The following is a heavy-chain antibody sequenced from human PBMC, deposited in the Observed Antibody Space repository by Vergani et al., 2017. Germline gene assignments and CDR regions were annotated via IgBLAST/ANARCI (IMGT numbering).Heavy chain of an antibody. CDR3: ARGYSYGPFDY. CDR2: IYYSGST. D-gene: IGHD5-18*01. CDR1: GGSISSSNW. Sequence: QVQLQESGPGLVKPPGTLSLTCAVSGGSISSSNWWSWVRQPPGKGLEWIGEIYYSGSTNYNPSLKSRVTISVDTSKNQFSLKLSSVTAADTAVYYCARGYSYGPFDYWGQGTLVTVSS. J-gene: IGHJ4*02. V-gene: IGHV4-4*03.